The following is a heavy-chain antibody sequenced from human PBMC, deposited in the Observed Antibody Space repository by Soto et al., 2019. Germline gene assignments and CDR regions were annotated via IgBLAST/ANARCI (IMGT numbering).Heavy chain of an antibody. CDR3: ARGFEMATSYYFDY. Sequence: GASVKVSCKASGYTFTGYYMHWVRQAPGQGLEWMGWINPNSGGTNYAQKFQGWVTMTRDTSISTAYMELSRLRSDDTAVYYCARGFEMATSYYFDYWGQGTLVTVSS. CDR1: GYTFTGYY. J-gene: IGHJ4*02. V-gene: IGHV1-2*04. CDR2: INPNSGGT. D-gene: IGHD5-12*01.